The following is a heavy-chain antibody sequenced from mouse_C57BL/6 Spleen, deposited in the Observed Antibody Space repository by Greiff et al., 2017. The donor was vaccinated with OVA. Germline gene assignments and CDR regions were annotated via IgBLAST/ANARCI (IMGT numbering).Heavy chain of an antibody. CDR1: GYTFTDYY. CDR3: ARSFSSYWFAY. D-gene: IGHD1-1*01. Sequence: EVQLQQSGPELVKPGASVKISCKASGYTFTDYYMNWVKQSHGKSLEWIGDINPNNGGTSYNQKFKGKATLTVDKSSSTAYMELRSLTSEDSAVYYCARSFSSYWFAYWGQGTLVTVSA. J-gene: IGHJ3*01. CDR2: INPNNGGT. V-gene: IGHV1-26*01.